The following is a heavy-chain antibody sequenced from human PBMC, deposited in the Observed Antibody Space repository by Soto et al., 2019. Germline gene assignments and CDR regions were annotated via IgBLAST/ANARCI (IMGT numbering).Heavy chain of an antibody. Sequence: GGSLRLSCAASGFTFSGYWMSWVRQAPGKGLEWISYISSSSRGTEYADSVKGRFMISRDKAKRSLSLQMNSLRVEDTAIYYCARWLEALNTSDSWGQGTLVTVSS. CDR2: ISSSSRGT. D-gene: IGHD3-22*01. V-gene: IGHV3-48*01. CDR3: ARWLEALNTSDS. CDR1: GFTFSGYW. J-gene: IGHJ4*02.